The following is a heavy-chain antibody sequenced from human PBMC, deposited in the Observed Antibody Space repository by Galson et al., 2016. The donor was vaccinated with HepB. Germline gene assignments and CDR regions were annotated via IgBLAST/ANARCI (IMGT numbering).Heavy chain of an antibody. D-gene: IGHD2-15*01. CDR3: ARSHCSGGSCYDYYYYGMDV. CDR1: GYSFTSYW. J-gene: IGHJ6*02. CDR2: IDPSDSYT. V-gene: IGHV5-10-1*01. Sequence: QSGAEVKKPGESLRISCKGSGYSFTSYWINWVRQMPGKGLEWMGRIDPSDSYTNYSPSFQGPVTISADKSISTAYLQWSSLKASDTAMYYCARSHCSGGSCYDYYYYGMDVWGLGTLVTVSS.